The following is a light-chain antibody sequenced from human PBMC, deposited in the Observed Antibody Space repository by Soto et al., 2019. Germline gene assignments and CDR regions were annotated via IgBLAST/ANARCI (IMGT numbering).Light chain of an antibody. CDR3: QQLKSYVT. Sequence: PSSLSASVGASITITCRASQDIRNDLGWYQQKPGKAPKLLMYAAPNLQSGVSSRFSGSGSGTHFALTISSLQPEDFATYYCQQLKSYVTFGQGTRLEIK. V-gene: IGKV1-17*01. CDR2: AAP. J-gene: IGKJ5*01. CDR1: QDIRND.